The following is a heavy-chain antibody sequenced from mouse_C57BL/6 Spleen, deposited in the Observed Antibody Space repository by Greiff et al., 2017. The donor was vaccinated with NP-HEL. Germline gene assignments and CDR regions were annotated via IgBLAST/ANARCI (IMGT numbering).Heavy chain of an antibody. CDR1: GYAFSSSW. CDR2: IYPGDGDT. CDR3: ARSGLGRYFDV. V-gene: IGHV1-82*01. Sequence: VKLMESGPELVKPGASVKISCKASGYAFSSSWMNWVKQRPGKGLEWIGRIYPGDGDTNYNGKFKGKATLTADKSSSTAYMQLSSLTSEDSAVYFCARSGLGRYFDVWGTGTTVTVSS. D-gene: IGHD4-1*01. J-gene: IGHJ1*03.